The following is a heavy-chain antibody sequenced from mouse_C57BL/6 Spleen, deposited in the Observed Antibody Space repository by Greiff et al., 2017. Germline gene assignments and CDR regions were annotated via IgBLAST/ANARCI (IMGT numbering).Heavy chain of an antibody. CDR1: GFTFSDYG. CDR3: AGPRLHYWYFEV. CDR2: ISSGSSTI. V-gene: IGHV5-17*01. D-gene: IGHD3-2*02. J-gene: IGHJ1*03. Sequence: EVQRVESGGGLVKPGGSLKLSCAASGFTFSDYGMHWVRQAPEKGLAWVAYISSGSSTIYYADTVKGRFTISRDNAKNTLFLQMTSLRSEDTAMYYYAGPRLHYWYFEVWGTGTTVTVSS.